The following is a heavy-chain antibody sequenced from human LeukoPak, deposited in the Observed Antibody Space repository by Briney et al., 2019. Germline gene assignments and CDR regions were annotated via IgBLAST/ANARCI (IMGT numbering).Heavy chain of an antibody. J-gene: IGHJ4*02. CDR1: GYTFTGYF. D-gene: IGHD5-12*01. CDR3: ARAYTGFEAFDY. Sequence: ASVKVSCKASGYTFTGYFIHWVRQAPGQGLEWMGWINPNSGDTNYAQKFQGRVTMTRDTSVDTAYMDLISLRSDDTAVYHCARAYTGFEAFDYWGQGVPVTVSS. V-gene: IGHV1-2*02. CDR2: INPNSGDT.